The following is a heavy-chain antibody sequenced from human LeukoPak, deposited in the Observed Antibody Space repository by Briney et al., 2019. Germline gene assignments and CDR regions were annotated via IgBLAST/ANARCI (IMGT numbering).Heavy chain of an antibody. CDR2: IRYDARNT. D-gene: IGHD3-10*01. CDR3: ARESFDP. J-gene: IGHJ5*02. Sequence: QPGGSLRLSCAASGFTFTNYGMHWVRQAPGKGLEWVTFIRYDARNTYYADSVKGRFTISRDNSKNTVYLQMNSLRREDTAIYYCARESFDPWGQGTLVTVSS. CDR1: GFTFTNYG. V-gene: IGHV3-30*02.